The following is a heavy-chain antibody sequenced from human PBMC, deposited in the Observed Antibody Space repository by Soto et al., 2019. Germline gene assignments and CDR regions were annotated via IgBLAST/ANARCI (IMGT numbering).Heavy chain of an antibody. Sequence: GGSLRLSCAASGFTFSDYYMSWIRQAPGKGLDWVSYISSSSSYTNYADSVKGRFTISRDNAKNSLYLQMNSLRAEDTAVYYCARAPIGYSGYDRVAFDIWGQGTMVTVSS. CDR1: GFTFSDYY. J-gene: IGHJ3*02. CDR3: ARAPIGYSGYDRVAFDI. CDR2: ISSSSSYT. V-gene: IGHV3-11*06. D-gene: IGHD5-12*01.